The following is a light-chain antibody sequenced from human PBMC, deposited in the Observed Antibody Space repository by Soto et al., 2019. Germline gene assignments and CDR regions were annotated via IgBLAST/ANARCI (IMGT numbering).Light chain of an antibody. CDR1: QSVSSSY. Sequence: PSHRSLSPGEGAARFCRASQSVSSSYLAWYQQKPGQAPRLLIYGASTRATGIPARFSGSGSGTDFTLTISRLEPEDFAVYYCQQYGSSSWTFGQGTKVDIK. CDR2: GAS. CDR3: QQYGSSSWT. V-gene: IGKV3-20*01. J-gene: IGKJ1*01.